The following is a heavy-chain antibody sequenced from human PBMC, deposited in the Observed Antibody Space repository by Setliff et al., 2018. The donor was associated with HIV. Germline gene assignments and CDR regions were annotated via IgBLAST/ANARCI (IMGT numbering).Heavy chain of an antibody. V-gene: IGHV4-39*01. J-gene: IGHJ4*02. CDR1: GGSINSNSYY. D-gene: IGHD6-19*01. CDR2: IYYSGST. CDR3: VRLTGISSGWYGGGYYFDY. Sequence: SETLSLTCTVSGGSINSNSYYWAWIRQPPGRGLEWIGSIYYSGSTYYNPSLKSRVTISADTSKIQFFLKLSSVTAADTAVYYCVRLTGISSGWYGGGYYFDYWGRGTLVTVSS.